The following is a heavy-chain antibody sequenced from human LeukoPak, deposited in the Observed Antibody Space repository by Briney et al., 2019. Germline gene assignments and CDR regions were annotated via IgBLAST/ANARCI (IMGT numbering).Heavy chain of an antibody. Sequence: GGSLRLSCTASGFTFSSYAMSWVRQAPGKGLEWVSAISGSGGSTYYADSVKGRFTISRDNSKNTLYLQMNSLRAEDTAVYYCAKDFYDSSGSRYDYWGQGTLVTVSS. J-gene: IGHJ4*02. CDR3: AKDFYDSSGSRYDY. V-gene: IGHV3-23*01. D-gene: IGHD3-22*01. CDR2: ISGSGGST. CDR1: GFTFSSYA.